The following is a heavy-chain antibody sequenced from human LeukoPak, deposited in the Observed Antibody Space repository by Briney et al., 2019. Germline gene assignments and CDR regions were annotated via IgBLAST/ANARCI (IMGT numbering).Heavy chain of an antibody. CDR1: GGSFSGYY. J-gene: IGHJ4*02. V-gene: IGHV4-34*01. CDR2: INHNATT. Sequence: SETLSLTCAVYGGSFSGYYWSWIRQPPGKGLEWIGEINHNATTDQNPSLKSRVTISVDTSKNQFSLKLSSVTAADTAVYYCARGWITFGGVITNWGQGTLVTVSS. CDR3: ARGWITFGGVITN. D-gene: IGHD3-16*02.